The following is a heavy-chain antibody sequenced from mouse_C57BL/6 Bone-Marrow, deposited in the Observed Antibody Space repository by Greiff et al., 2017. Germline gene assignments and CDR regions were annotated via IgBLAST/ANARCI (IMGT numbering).Heavy chain of an antibody. D-gene: IGHD1-1*01. J-gene: IGHJ1*03. CDR1: GFNIKDDY. V-gene: IGHV14-4*01. CDR3: NTWYYVSSYFDV. Sequence: EVQLQQSGAELVRPGASVKLSCTASGFNIKDDYMHWVKQRPEQGLEWIGWIDPENGDTEYASKFPGKATITSYTSSNTASLQLSSLTSEDTAVYYCNTWYYVSSYFDVWGTGTTVTVSS. CDR2: IDPENGDT.